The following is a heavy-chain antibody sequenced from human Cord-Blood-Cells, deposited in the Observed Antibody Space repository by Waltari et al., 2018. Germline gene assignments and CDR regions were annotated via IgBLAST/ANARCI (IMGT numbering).Heavy chain of an antibody. V-gene: IGHV4-4*02. CDR1: GGHISSSNW. Sequence: QVQLQESGPGLVKPSGTRSLTCAVSGGHISSSNWWGWVAHPPGKGLEWIGEIYHSGSTNYNPSLKSRVTISVDKSKNQFSLKLSSVTAADTAVYYCATLMAGYSYGYNWFDPWGQGTLVTVSS. CDR2: IYHSGST. CDR3: ATLMAGYSYGYNWFDP. J-gene: IGHJ5*02. D-gene: IGHD5-18*01.